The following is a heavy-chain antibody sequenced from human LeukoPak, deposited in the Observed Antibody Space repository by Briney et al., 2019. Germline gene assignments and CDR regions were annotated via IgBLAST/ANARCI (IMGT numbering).Heavy chain of an antibody. Sequence: GGSLRLPCAASGFTFSSYSMSWVRQAPGKGLEWVSGISGSGSSTYYADSVKGRFTISRDNSKNTVNLQMNTLRAEDTAVYYCAKDISATKPYYADYWGQGTLVTVSS. CDR1: GFTFSSYS. V-gene: IGHV3-23*01. CDR3: AKDISATKPYYADY. J-gene: IGHJ4*02. CDR2: ISGSGSST. D-gene: IGHD6-13*01.